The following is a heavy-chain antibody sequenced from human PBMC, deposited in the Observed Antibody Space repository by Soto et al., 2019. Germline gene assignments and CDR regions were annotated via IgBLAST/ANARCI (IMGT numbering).Heavy chain of an antibody. J-gene: IGHJ5*02. CDR3: ARRYKSARWLET. V-gene: IGHV1-3*01. CDR2: INPATGNT. D-gene: IGHD1-1*01. CDR1: GYTFATYA. Sequence: QVQLVQSGAEVKKPGASVKVSCKASGYTFATYAIHWVRQAPGEGLEWMGWINPATGNTEYSEKFQDRVTLTRDTSATTAYRELRGLRFEDTAVYDCARRYKSARWLETWGQETLVTVSS.